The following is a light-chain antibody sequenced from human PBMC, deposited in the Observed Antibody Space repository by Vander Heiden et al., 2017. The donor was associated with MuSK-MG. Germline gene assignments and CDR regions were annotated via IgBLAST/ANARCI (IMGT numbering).Light chain of an antibody. V-gene: IGLV2-14*01. CDR2: VVS. Sequence: QSALTQPASVSGSPGQSITISCTGTSSDVGGYNYVSWYQQHPGKAPKLMSYVVSNRPSGVSNRFSGSKSGNTASPTISGLQAEDEADYDGSSYTSSSTPKVVFGGGTKLTVL. J-gene: IGLJ2*01. CDR1: SSDVGGYNY. CDR3: SSYTSSSTPKVV.